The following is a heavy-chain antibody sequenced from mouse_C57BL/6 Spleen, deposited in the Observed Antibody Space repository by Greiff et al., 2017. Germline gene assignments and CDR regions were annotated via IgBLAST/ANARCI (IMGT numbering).Heavy chain of an antibody. Sequence: VQLQQPGAGLVKPGASVKLSCKASGYTFTSYWMQWVQQRPGQGLEWIGVIDTSDSYTKYNQKFKGKATLTVDTSSSTAYMQLSSLTSEDAAVCYCAREGYRAYWGQGTLVTVSA. CDR1: GYTFTSYW. D-gene: IGHD2-14*01. CDR2: IDTSDSYT. V-gene: IGHV1-50*01. J-gene: IGHJ3*01. CDR3: AREGYRAY.